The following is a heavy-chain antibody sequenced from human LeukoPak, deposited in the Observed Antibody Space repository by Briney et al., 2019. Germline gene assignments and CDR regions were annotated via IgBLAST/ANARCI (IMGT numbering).Heavy chain of an antibody. CDR1: GFTFSSYA. V-gene: IGHV3-23*01. CDR3: AKDRKTCSSTSCFTFPGSWFHP. CDR2: ISGSGGST. J-gene: IGHJ5*02. D-gene: IGHD2-2*02. Sequence: GVSLRLSCAASGFTFSSYAMSWVRQAPGKGLEWVSAISGSGGSTYYADSVKGRFTISRDNSKNTLYLQMNSLRAEDTAVYYCAKDRKTCSSTSCFTFPGSWFHPWAQGTLATVSS.